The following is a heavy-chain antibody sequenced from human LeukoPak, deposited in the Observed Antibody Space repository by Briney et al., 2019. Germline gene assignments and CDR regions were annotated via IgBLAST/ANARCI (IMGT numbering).Heavy chain of an antibody. CDR1: GFTFSDYY. CDR3: ARDGYNYRIDAFDI. V-gene: IGHV3-11*06. D-gene: IGHD5-24*01. J-gene: IGHJ3*02. Sequence: GGSLRLSCAASGFTFSDYYMCWIRQAPGKGLEWVSSISSSSSYIYYADSVKGRFTISRDNAKNSLYLQMNSLRAEDTAVYYCARDGYNYRIDAFDIWGQGTMVTVSS. CDR2: ISSSSSYI.